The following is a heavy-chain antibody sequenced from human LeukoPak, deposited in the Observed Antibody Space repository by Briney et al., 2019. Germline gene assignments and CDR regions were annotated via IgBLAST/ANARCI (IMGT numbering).Heavy chain of an antibody. Sequence: PSETLSLTCTVSGGSISSNYWSWIRQPPGQGLEWVGYIYYSGSTNNNPSLKSRVTILVDTSKNQFSLKLSSVTAADTAVYYCARHNDYGDYYFDYWGQGTLVTVSS. J-gene: IGHJ4*02. CDR2: IYYSGST. D-gene: IGHD4-17*01. CDR3: ARHNDYGDYYFDY. V-gene: IGHV4-59*08. CDR1: GGSISSNY.